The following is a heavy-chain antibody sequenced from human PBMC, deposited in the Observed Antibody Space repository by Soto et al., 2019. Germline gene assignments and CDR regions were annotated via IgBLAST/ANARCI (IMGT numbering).Heavy chain of an antibody. CDR2: IWYDGSNK. V-gene: IGHV3-33*01. D-gene: IGHD2-8*01. Sequence: GGSLRLSCVASGFTFSSYGMHWVRQAPGKGLEWVAVIWYDGSNKYYADSVKGRFTISRDNSKNTLYLQMNSLRAEDTAVYYCARAPLGYCTNGVCYAYYYYYMDVWGKGTTVTVSS. CDR3: ARAPLGYCTNGVCYAYYYYYMDV. CDR1: GFTFSSYG. J-gene: IGHJ6*03.